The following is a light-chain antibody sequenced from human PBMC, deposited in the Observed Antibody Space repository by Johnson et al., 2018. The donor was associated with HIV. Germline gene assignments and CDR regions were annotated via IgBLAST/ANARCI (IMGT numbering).Light chain of an antibody. Sequence: QPLLTQPPSVSAAPGQKVTISCSGSSSNIGNNYVSWYQQLPGTAPKLLIYDNNKRPSGIPDRFSGSKSGTSATLGITGLQTGDEADYYCATWDSSLTTGGVFGSGTKVTVL. CDR3: ATWDSSLTTGGV. J-gene: IGLJ1*01. CDR1: SSNIGNNY. CDR2: DNN. V-gene: IGLV1-51*01.